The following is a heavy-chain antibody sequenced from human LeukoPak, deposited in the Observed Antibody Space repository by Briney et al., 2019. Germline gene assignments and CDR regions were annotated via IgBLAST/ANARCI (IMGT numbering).Heavy chain of an antibody. J-gene: IGHJ3*02. V-gene: IGHV4-30-4*01. CDR2: IYYSGST. Sequence: SQTLSLTCTVSGGSISGGDYYWSWIRQPPGKGLEWIGYIYYSGSTYYNPSLKSRVTISVDTSKNQFSLKLSSVTAADTAVYYRARGEEMATISAFDIWGQGTMVTVSS. CDR1: GGSISGGDYY. CDR3: ARGEEMATISAFDI. D-gene: IGHD5-24*01.